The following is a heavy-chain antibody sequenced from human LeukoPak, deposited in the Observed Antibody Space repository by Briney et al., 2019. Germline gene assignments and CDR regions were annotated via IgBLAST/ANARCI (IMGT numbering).Heavy chain of an antibody. CDR2: INHSGST. V-gene: IGHV4-34*01. D-gene: IGHD3-9*01. J-gene: IGHJ4*02. CDR3: AREGGDILTGYYLVGYFDY. CDR1: GGSFSGYY. Sequence: KPSETLSLTCAVYGGSFSGYYWSWIRQPPGKGLEWIGEINHSGSTNYNPSLKSRVTISVDTSKNQFSLKLSSVTAADTAVYYCAREGGDILTGYYLVGYFDYWGQGTLVTVSS.